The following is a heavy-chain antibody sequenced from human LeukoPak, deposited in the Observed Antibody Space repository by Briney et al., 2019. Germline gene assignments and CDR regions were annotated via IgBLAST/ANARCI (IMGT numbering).Heavy chain of an antibody. Sequence: PGGSLRLSCAASGFSVSSSFMSWVRQAPGKGLEWVSVIYSIGSTFYADSVKGRFTISRDNSKNTLYLHMNSLRAEDTAVYYCARHLPLSAANAAFDIWGQGTMVTVSS. V-gene: IGHV3-53*01. CDR1: GFSVSSSF. CDR3: ARHLPLSAANAAFDI. CDR2: IYSIGST. J-gene: IGHJ3*02. D-gene: IGHD2-15*01.